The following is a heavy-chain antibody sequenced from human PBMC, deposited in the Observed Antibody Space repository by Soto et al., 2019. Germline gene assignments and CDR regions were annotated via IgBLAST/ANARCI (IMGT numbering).Heavy chain of an antibody. Sequence: QVQLVQSGAEMKEPGSSVKVSCKTSGGTFSSSAISWLRQAHGQGLEWMGGIIPLFRTPDYAQKFQGRVTIAADESTSTEYMELSSLRAEDTAVYYCARDDDRLQLGGNYYYSLDVWGQGTTITVSS. CDR2: IIPLFRTP. V-gene: IGHV1-69*12. CDR1: GGTFSSSA. CDR3: ARDDDRLQLGGNYYYSLDV. D-gene: IGHD4-4*01. J-gene: IGHJ6*02.